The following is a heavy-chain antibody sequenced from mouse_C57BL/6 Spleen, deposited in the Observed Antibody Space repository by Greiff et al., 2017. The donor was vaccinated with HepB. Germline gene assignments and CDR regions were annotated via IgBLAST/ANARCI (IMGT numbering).Heavy chain of an antibody. CDR2: IRSKSNNYAT. CDR1: GFSFNTYA. Sequence: EVKLVESGGGLVQPQGSLKLSCAASGFSFNTYAMNWVRQAPGKGLEWVARIRSKSNNYATYYADSVKDRFTISRDDSESMLYLQMNNLKTEDTAMYYCVRQHSNYGFAYWGQGTLVTVSA. CDR3: VRQHSNYGFAY. D-gene: IGHD2-5*01. V-gene: IGHV10-1*01. J-gene: IGHJ3*01.